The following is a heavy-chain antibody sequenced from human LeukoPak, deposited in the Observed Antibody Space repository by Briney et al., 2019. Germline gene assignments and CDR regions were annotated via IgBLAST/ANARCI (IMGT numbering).Heavy chain of an antibody. CDR1: AFTFTSCT. J-gene: IGHJ6*02. CDR2: ISGSGGAT. V-gene: IGHV3-23*01. Sequence: GGSLRLSCTASAFTFTSCTTTWVRQAPGKGLEWLSIISGSGGATYYAGSVRGRFTISRDNSKNTVYLQMTSLRAEDTAVYYCAKEQSSYYDYAMDVWGQGTTVTVSS. D-gene: IGHD4-11*01. CDR3: AKEQSSYYDYAMDV.